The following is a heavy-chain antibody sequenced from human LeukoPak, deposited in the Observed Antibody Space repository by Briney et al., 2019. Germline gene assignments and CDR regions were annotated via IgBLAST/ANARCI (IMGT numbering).Heavy chain of an antibody. V-gene: IGHV4-34*01. CDR3: VRVEEAAVRGVIMPFDY. D-gene: IGHD3-10*01. CDR1: GGSFSGYY. J-gene: IGHJ4*02. CDR2: INHSGST. Sequence: SETLSLTCAVYGGSFSGYYWSWIRQPPGKGLEWIGEINHSGSTNYNPSLKSRVTISVDTSKNQFSLKLSSVTAADTAVYYCVRVEEAAVRGVIMPFDYWGQGTLVTVSS.